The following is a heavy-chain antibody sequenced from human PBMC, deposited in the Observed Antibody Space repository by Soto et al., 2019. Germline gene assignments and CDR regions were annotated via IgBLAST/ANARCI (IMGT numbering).Heavy chain of an antibody. J-gene: IGHJ4*02. CDR1: GFTFSSYA. Sequence: EVQLVESGGGLIQRGGSLRLSCAASGFTFSSYAMHWVRQAPGKGLENVSAISSNGGSTYYANSVKGRFTISRDNSKNTLYLQMGSLRAEDMAVYYCAREGYCSSTSCYSFDYWGQGTLVTVSS. V-gene: IGHV3-64*01. D-gene: IGHD2-2*01. CDR3: AREGYCSSTSCYSFDY. CDR2: ISSNGGST.